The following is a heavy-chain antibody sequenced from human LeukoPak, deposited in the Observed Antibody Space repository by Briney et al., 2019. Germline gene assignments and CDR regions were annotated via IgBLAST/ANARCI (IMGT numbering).Heavy chain of an antibody. CDR2: IYYSGST. CDR1: GGSISSYY. J-gene: IGHJ6*01. Sequence: SETLSLTCIGSGGSISSYYWSWVRQPPGKGLESIGYIYYSGSTNYNPSLKSRVTISVDTSRNQFSLKLSSVTAADTAVYYCASNTIRDELQIYYVIDGWGRGSTVTVPA. D-gene: IGHD3-10*01. CDR3: ASNTIRDELQIYYVIDG. V-gene: IGHV4-59*01.